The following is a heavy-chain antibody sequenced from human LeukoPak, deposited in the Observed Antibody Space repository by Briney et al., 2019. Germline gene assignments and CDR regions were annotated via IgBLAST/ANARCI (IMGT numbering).Heavy chain of an antibody. Sequence: PGGSLRLSCAGSGFTFSSYWMHWVRHAPGKGLMWVSRIDTDGSATNYADSVKGRFTISRDNARNTLYLQMNSLRAEDTAIYYCARRLQGIDYWGQGTLVTVSS. J-gene: IGHJ4*02. CDR2: IDTDGSAT. CDR1: GFTFSSYW. CDR3: ARRLQGIDY. D-gene: IGHD4-11*01. V-gene: IGHV3-74*01.